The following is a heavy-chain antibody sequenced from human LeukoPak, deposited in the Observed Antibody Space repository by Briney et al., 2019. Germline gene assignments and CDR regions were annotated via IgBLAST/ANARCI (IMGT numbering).Heavy chain of an antibody. V-gene: IGHV3-7*04. CDR3: ARVRGDSYFEY. CDR2: IKQGGSQK. Sequence: GGSLRLSCAASGFTFSSYWMSWVRQAPGKGLEWVANIKQGGSQKYYVDSVKGRFTISRDNAKNSMYLQTNSLRAEDTAVYYCARVRGDSYFEYWGQGTLVTVSS. D-gene: IGHD2-21*02. J-gene: IGHJ4*02. CDR1: GFTFSSYW.